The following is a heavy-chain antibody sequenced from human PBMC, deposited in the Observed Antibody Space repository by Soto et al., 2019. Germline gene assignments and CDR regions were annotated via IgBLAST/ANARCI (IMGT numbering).Heavy chain of an antibody. CDR2: ISSSSSYI. D-gene: IGHD4-4*01. CDR1: GFTFSSYS. J-gene: IGHJ4*02. CDR3: ARDGEYSNYFDY. V-gene: IGHV3-21*01. Sequence: GGSLRLSCAASGFTFSSYSMNWVRQAPGKGLEWVSSISSSSSYIYYADSVKGRFTISRDNAKNSLYLQMNSLRAEDTAVYYCARDGEYSNYFDYWGQGTLVTVSS.